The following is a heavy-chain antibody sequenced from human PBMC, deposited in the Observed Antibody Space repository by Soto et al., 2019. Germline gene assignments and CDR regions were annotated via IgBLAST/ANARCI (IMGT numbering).Heavy chain of an antibody. CDR2: MSFDGNNK. D-gene: IGHD2-2*02. CDR1: GFPFSPYT. V-gene: IGHV3-30-3*01. Sequence: SLRLSCAASGFPFSPYTLHWVRQAPGKGLEWVAVMSFDGNNKYYADSVKGRFTISRDNSKNTLYLQLSSLRAEDTAVYYCARDPYTLYYFDYWGQGTLVTVSS. CDR3: ARDPYTLYYFDY. J-gene: IGHJ4*02.